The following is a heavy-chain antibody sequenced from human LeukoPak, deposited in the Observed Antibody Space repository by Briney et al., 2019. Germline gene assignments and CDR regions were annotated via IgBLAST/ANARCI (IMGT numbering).Heavy chain of an antibody. J-gene: IGHJ5*02. V-gene: IGHV3-74*01. CDR2: INSDGSST. D-gene: IGHD1-14*01. CDR1: GFTFSSYW. Sequence: GGSLILSCAASGFTFSSYWMHWVRQAPGKGLVWVSRINSDGSSTSYADSVKGRFTISRDNAKNTLYLQMNSLRAEDTAVYYCARAVPGWDNWFDPWGQGTLVTVSS. CDR3: ARAVPGWDNWFDP.